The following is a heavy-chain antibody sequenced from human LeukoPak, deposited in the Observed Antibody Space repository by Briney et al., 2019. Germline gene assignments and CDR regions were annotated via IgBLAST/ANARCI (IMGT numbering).Heavy chain of an antibody. CDR1: GGSFSGYY. V-gene: IGHV4-34*01. J-gene: IGHJ4*02. CDR3: ARGRGTDLKNYFDY. Sequence: SETLSLTCAVYGGSFSGYYWSWIRQPPGKGLEWIGEINHSGSTNYNPSLKGRVTISVDTSKNQFSLKLSSVTAADTAVYYCARGRGTDLKNYFDYWGQGTLVTVSS. CDR2: INHSGST.